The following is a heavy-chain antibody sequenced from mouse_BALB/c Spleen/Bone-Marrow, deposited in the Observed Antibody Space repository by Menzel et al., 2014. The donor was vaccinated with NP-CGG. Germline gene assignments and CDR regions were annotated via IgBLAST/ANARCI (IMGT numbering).Heavy chain of an antibody. J-gene: IGHJ3*01. Sequence: VQLQQSGAELVRPGTSVTLSCKASGYTFTDYKMHWVKPTPVHGLEWIGLIDPETGGTAYNQKFKGKATLTADKSSSTAYMDLRSLTSEDSAVYYCTIVAYWGQGTLVAVSA. CDR2: IDPETGGT. CDR3: TIVAY. V-gene: IGHV1-15*01. CDR1: GYTFTDYK.